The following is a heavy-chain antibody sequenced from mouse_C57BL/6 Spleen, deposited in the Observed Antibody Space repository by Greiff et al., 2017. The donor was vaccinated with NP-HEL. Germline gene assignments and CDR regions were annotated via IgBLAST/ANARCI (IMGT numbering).Heavy chain of an antibody. V-gene: IGHV1-69*01. CDR2: IDPSDSYT. Sequence: QFQLQQPGAELVMPGASVKLSCKASGYTFTSYWMHWVKQRPGQGLEWIGEIDPSDSYTNYNQKFKGKSTLTVDKSSSTAYMQLSSLTSEDSAVYYCARYYGSRSYAMDYWGQGTSVTVSS. D-gene: IGHD1-1*01. CDR3: ARYYGSRSYAMDY. J-gene: IGHJ4*01. CDR1: GYTFTSYW.